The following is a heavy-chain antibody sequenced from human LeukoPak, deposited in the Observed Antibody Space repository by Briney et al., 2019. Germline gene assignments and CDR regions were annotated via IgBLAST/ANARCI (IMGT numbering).Heavy chain of an antibody. CDR1: GGTFSSYA. Sequence: ASVKVSCKASGGTFSSYAISWVRQAPGQGLEWMGRIIPILGIANYAQKFQGRVTITADKSTSTAYMELSSLRSEDTAVHYCARDPNWGIDYWGQGTLVTVSS. J-gene: IGHJ4*02. CDR3: ARDPNWGIDY. D-gene: IGHD7-27*01. V-gene: IGHV1-69*04. CDR2: IIPILGIA.